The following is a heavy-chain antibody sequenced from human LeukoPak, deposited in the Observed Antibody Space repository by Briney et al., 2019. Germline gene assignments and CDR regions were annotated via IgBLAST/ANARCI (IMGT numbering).Heavy chain of an antibody. CDR3: AIGIVVVPAAPDNWFDP. Sequence: PSETLSLTCAVYGGSFSGYYWSWIRQPPGKGLEWIGEINHSGSTNYNPSLKSRVTISVDTSQNQFSLKLSSVTAADTAVYYCAIGIVVVPAAPDNWFDPWGQGTLVTVSS. CDR2: INHSGST. CDR1: GGSFSGYY. D-gene: IGHD2-2*01. J-gene: IGHJ5*02. V-gene: IGHV4-34*01.